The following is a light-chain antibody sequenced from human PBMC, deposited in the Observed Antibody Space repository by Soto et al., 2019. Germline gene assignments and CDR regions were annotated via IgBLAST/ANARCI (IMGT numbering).Light chain of an antibody. J-gene: IGKJ1*01. CDR3: QQCNTFWT. CDR1: QSISSW. Sequence: DIQMTQSPSTFSASVGDRVTITCRASQSISSWLAWYQQKPGKAPKLLIYDASSLESGVPSGFSGSGSGTEFTLTISSLQPDDFATYYCQQCNTFWTFGQGTKVDIK. CDR2: DAS. V-gene: IGKV1-5*01.